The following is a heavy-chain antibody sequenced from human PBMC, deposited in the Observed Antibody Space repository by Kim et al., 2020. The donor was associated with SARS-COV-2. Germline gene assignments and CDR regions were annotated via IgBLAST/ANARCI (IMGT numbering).Heavy chain of an antibody. V-gene: IGHV3-21*01. CDR3: ARRPLYGDYLDY. J-gene: IGHJ4*02. D-gene: IGHD4-17*01. Sequence: YSADSVKRRLTIPGDNAKNSLYLQMNSLRAEDTAVYYCARRPLYGDYLDYWGQGTLVTVSS.